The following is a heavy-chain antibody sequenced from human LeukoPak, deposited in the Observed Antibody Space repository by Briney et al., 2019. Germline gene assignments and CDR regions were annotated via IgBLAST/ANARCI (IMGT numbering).Heavy chain of an antibody. J-gene: IGHJ4*02. CDR3: ATNSYDSSGYYYGY. V-gene: IGHV1-24*01. CDR1: GYTLTELS. D-gene: IGHD3-22*01. Sequence: ASVKVSCKVSGYTLTELSMHWVRQAPGKGLEWMGGFDPEDGETIYAQKFQGRVTVTEDTSTDTAYMELSSLRSEDTAVYYCATNSYDSSGYYYGYWGQGTLVTVSS. CDR2: FDPEDGET.